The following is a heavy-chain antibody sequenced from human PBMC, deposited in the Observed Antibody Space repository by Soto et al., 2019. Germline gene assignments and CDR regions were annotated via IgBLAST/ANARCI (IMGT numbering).Heavy chain of an antibody. CDR3: AKSQIVGAMEGFDY. D-gene: IGHD1-26*01. CDR2: ISYDGSNK. V-gene: IGHV3-30*18. CDR1: GFPFSSYA. Sequence: PGGSLRLSCAASGFPFSSYAMHWVRQAPGKGLEWVAVISYDGSNKYYADSVKGRFTISRDNSKNTLYLQMNSLRAEDTAVYYCAKSQIVGAMEGFDYWGQGTLVTVSS. J-gene: IGHJ4*02.